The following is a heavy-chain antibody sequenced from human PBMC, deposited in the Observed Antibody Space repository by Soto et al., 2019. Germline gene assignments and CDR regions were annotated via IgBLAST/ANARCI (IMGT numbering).Heavy chain of an antibody. CDR2: MNPNSGNT. J-gene: IGHJ6*02. CDR1: GYTFTNYD. Sequence: QVQLVQSGAEVKKPGASVKVSCTASGYTFTNYDIYWVRQATGQGLECVGWMNPNSGNTDYPQKFQGRVTRTRNTSISTAYMERTSQRSEDTAVYYCARVGPGYYFGMDVWGQGTTVTVSS. V-gene: IGHV1-8*01. CDR3: ARVGPGYYFGMDV.